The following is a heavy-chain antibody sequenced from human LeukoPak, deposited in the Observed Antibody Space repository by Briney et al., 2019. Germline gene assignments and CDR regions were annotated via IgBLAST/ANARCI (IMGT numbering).Heavy chain of an antibody. CDR1: GITFSNYA. V-gene: IGHV3-30*04. D-gene: IGHD3-10*01. CDR3: AGDGIRYGSGTYYPN. CDR2: ISYDGSNK. Sequence: GGSLRLSCAASGITFSNYAMHWVRQAPGKGLEWVALISYDGSNKYYTDSVKGRFTISRDNSKNTLYLQMDSLRADDTAVYYCAGDGIRYGSGTYYPNWGQGTLVTVSS. J-gene: IGHJ4*02.